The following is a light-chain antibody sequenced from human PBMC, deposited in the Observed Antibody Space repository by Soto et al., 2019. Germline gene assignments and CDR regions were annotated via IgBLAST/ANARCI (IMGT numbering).Light chain of an antibody. Sequence: EIVLTQSPFTLSLSPGERATLSCRASQSVSSYLAWYQQKPGQAPRLLIYDASNRATGIPARFSGGGSGTDFTLTIDNLEPDDFAIYYCQQRSNWPPITFGQGTRLEIK. J-gene: IGKJ5*01. CDR3: QQRSNWPPIT. CDR1: QSVSSY. CDR2: DAS. V-gene: IGKV3-11*01.